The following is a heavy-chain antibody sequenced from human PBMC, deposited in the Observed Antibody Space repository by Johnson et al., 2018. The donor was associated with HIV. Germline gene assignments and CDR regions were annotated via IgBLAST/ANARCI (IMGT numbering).Heavy chain of an antibody. V-gene: IGHV3-30*02. CDR1: GFTFRSNG. CDR3: ARAPEVRGVDAFDV. D-gene: IGHD3-10*01. J-gene: IGHJ3*01. Sequence: QVQLVESGGGVVQPGGSLRLSCAASGFTFRSNGMHWVRQAPGKGLEWVTFIQYDGSDKSYADSVKGRFTVSRDNSKNTLYLQMNSLRGEDTAMYYCARAPEVRGVDAFDVGGQGPVVTVSS. CDR2: IQYDGSDK.